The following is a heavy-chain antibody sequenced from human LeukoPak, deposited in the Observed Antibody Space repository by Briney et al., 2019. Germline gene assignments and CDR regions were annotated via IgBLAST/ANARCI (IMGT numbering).Heavy chain of an antibody. CDR2: IYHSGST. CDR1: GGSITSSNW. CDR3: ARAHYSSSSSGWFDP. D-gene: IGHD6-6*01. V-gene: IGHV4-4*02. Sequence: SETLSLTCALSGGSITSSNWWSWIRQPPGKGLEWIGAIYHSGSTNYNPSLKNRATISVDKSKNQFSLKLSSVTAADTAVYYCARAHYSSSSSGWFDPWGQGTLVTVSS. J-gene: IGHJ5*02.